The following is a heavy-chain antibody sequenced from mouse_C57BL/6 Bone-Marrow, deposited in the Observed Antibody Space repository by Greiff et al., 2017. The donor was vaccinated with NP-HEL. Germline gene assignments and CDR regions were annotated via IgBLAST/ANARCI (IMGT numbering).Heavy chain of an antibody. V-gene: IGHV1-59*01. Sequence: VQLQQPGAELVRPGTSVKLSCKASGYTFTSYWMHWVKQRPGQGLEWIGVIDPSDSYTNYNQKFKGKATLTVDTSSSTAYMQLSSLTSEDSAVYYCAREGDYDAWFADWGQGTLVTVSA. D-gene: IGHD2-4*01. J-gene: IGHJ3*01. CDR3: AREGDYDAWFAD. CDR2: IDPSDSYT. CDR1: GYTFTSYW.